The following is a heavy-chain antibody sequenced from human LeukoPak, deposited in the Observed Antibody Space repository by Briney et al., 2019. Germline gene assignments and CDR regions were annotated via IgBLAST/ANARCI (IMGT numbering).Heavy chain of an antibody. Sequence: GGSLRLSCAASGLTFSSYDMSWVRQAPGRGLECVSGITGSGGSTYYADSVKGRFTISRDNSKNTLYLQMNSLRAEDTAVYYCAKGNWGERLDWYFDLWGRGTLVTVSS. CDR1: GLTFSSYD. V-gene: IGHV3-23*01. CDR2: ITGSGGST. D-gene: IGHD1-26*01. J-gene: IGHJ2*01. CDR3: AKGNWGERLDWYFDL.